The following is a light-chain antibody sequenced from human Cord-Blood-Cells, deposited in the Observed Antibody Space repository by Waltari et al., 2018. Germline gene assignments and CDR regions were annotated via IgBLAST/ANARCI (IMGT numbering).Light chain of an antibody. J-gene: IGKJ3*01. Sequence: EIVMTQSPATLSVSPGERATLSCRASQSVSSNLAWYQQKPRQAPRLLIYGASTSATGIPARLRGSGSGTEFTLTISSLQSEDFAVYYCQQYNNWPRIFTFGPGTKVDIK. CDR1: QSVSSN. CDR3: QQYNNWPRIFT. CDR2: GAS. V-gene: IGKV3-15*01.